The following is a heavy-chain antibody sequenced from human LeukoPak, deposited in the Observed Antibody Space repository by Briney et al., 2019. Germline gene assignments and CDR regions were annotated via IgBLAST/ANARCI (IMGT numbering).Heavy chain of an antibody. CDR3: TKSSGWLQSPFDY. CDR2: SGGRT. D-gene: IGHD3-22*01. V-gene: IGHV3-23*01. Sequence: PGGSLRLSCAGSGFIFSSYEMSWVRLAPRKGLEWVSGSGGRTFYAESVKGRFTISRDNSKNTLYLQMNSLRAEDTAVYYCTKSSGWLQSPFDYWGQGTLVTVSS. CDR1: GFIFSSYE. J-gene: IGHJ4*02.